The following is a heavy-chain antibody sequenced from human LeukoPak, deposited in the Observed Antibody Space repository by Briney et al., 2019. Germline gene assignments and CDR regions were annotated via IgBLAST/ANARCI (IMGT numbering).Heavy chain of an antibody. D-gene: IGHD1-1*01. J-gene: IGHJ4*02. CDR1: GFPFSNYA. CDR3: AKDRNEAFDN. V-gene: IGHV3-30-3*02. CDR2: ISYDGVNK. Sequence: GGSLRLSCAASGFPFSNYAIHWVRQAPGRGLEWLAVISYDGVNKYYADYVKGRFTLSRDNSRNTAFLQMNGLRPEDTAVYTCAKDRNEAFDNWGQGTLVTVSS.